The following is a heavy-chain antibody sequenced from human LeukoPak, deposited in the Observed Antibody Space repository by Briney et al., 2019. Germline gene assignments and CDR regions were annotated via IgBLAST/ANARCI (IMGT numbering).Heavy chain of an antibody. V-gene: IGHV4-4*07. CDR3: ARGVAARPPASNEYYFDY. D-gene: IGHD6-6*01. CDR2: IYTSGST. CDR1: GGSISSYY. Sequence: PSETLSLTCTVSGGSISSYYWSWIRQPAGKGLEWIGRIYTSGSTNYNPSLKSRVTMSVDTSKNQFSLKLSSVTAADTAVYYCARGVAARPPASNEYYFDYWGQGTLVTVSS. J-gene: IGHJ4*02.